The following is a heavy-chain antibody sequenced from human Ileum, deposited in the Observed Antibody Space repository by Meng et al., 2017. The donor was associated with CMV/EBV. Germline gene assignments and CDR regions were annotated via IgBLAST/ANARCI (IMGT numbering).Heavy chain of an antibody. CDR2: FDPQHGET. V-gene: IGHV1-24*01. D-gene: IGHD4-11*01. J-gene: IGHJ6*02. CDR1: GYTLSELS. CDR3: LTGTYSNHDCYGMDV. Sequence: ASVKVSCKVSGYTLSELSRHWVRQAPGKGLEWMGGFDPQHGETIYAQKFQGRVTMTDDTSTNTAYMELSSLTSDDTAIYYCLTGTYSNHDCYGMDVWGQGTTVTVSS.